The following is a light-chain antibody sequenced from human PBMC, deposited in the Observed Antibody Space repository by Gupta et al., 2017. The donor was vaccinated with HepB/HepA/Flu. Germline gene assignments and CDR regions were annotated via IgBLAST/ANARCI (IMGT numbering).Light chain of an antibody. J-gene: IGKJ4*01. CDR1: LGISSY. Sequence: AIRMTQSPSSFSASTGDRVTITCRASLGISSYLAWYQQKPGKAPKLLIYAASTLHSGVPSRFSGSGSGTDFTLTISCLQSEDFATYYCQQYYSYPLTFGGGTKVEIK. V-gene: IGKV1-8*01. CDR3: QQYYSYPLT. CDR2: AAS.